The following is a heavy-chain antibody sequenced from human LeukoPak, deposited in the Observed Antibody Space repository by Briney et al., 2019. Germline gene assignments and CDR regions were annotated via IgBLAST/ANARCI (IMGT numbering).Heavy chain of an antibody. CDR1: GFTFSGYT. D-gene: IGHD2-8*01. Sequence: GGSLRLSCAASGFTFSGYTMNWVRQAPGKGLVWVSRINSDASSTSYADSVKGRFTISRDNAKNTLYLQMNSLRAEDTAVYYCARVQGHPPNGLDVWGQGTMVTVSS. CDR2: INSDASST. CDR3: ARVQGHPPNGLDV. V-gene: IGHV3-74*01. J-gene: IGHJ3*01.